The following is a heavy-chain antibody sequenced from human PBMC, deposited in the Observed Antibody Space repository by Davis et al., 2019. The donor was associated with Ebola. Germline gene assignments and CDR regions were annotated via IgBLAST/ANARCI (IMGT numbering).Heavy chain of an antibody. Sequence: PGGSLRLSCAVSGFTFSSYNMNWVRQAPGKGLEWVSSIISSTSYIYYADSVKGRFTTSRDNAKNTLYLQMNSLRGEDTAMYYCARDADGPGALVDYWGQGTLVTVSS. CDR1: GFTFSSYN. V-gene: IGHV3-21*01. J-gene: IGHJ4*02. D-gene: IGHD5-24*01. CDR2: IISSTSYI. CDR3: ARDADGPGALVDY.